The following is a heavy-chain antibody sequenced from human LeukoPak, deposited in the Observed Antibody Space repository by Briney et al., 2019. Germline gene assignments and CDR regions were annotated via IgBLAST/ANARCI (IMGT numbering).Heavy chain of an antibody. V-gene: IGHV3-23*01. J-gene: IGHJ4*02. D-gene: IGHD2-2*02. CDR1: GFTFSNYA. CDR2: ISGSGSDT. Sequence: PGGSLRLSCAASGFTFSNYAMTWVRQAPGKGLEWVSGISGSGSDTYYADSVKGRFTISRDNSKNTLYLQMNSLRAEDTAVYYCASGSIPRWGQGTLVTVSS. CDR3: ASGSIPR.